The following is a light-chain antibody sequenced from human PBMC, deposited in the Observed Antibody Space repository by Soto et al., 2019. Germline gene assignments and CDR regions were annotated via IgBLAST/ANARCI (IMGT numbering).Light chain of an antibody. J-gene: IGLJ2*01. CDR2: QDT. V-gene: IGLV3-1*01. CDR1: KLGDKF. Sequence: SYELTQPPSVSVSPRQTASITCSGDKLGDKFASWYQQKPGQSPVLVIYQDTKRPSGIPERFSGSNSGNTATLTISGTQAMDEADYYCHTWDRTFVVFGGGTKLTVL. CDR3: HTWDRTFVV.